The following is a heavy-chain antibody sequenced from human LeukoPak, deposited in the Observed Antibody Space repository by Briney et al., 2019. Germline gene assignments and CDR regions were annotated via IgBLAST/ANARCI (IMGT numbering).Heavy chain of an antibody. CDR3: ARSFKTSSNYVDY. V-gene: IGHV4-30-2*01. J-gene: IGHJ4*02. D-gene: IGHD2-2*01. CDR1: GGSISSGGYS. Sequence: PSQTLFLTCAVSGGSISSGGYSWSWIRQPPGKGLEWIGYIYHSGSTYYNPSLKSRVTISVDRSKNQFSLKLSSVTAADTAVYYCARSFKTSSNYVDYWGQGTLVTVSS. CDR2: IYHSGST.